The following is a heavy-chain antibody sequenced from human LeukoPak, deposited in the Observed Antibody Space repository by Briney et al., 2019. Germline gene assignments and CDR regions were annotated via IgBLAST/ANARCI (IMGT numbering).Heavy chain of an antibody. CDR3: SSDSYSPEYFQH. CDR2: IYSGGST. CDR1: GFSVSNNY. J-gene: IGHJ1*01. D-gene: IGHD2-15*01. Sequence: GGSLRLPCAASGFSVSNNYMSWVRQAPGKGLEWVSVIYSGGSTFYADSVKGRFTVSRDNSKNTLYLQMNSLRAEDTAVYYCSSDSYSPEYFQHWGQGTLVTVSS. V-gene: IGHV3-66*01.